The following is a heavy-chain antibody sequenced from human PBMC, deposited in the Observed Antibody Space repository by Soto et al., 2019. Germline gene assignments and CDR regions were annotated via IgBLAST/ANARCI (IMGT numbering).Heavy chain of an antibody. D-gene: IGHD3-9*01. CDR1: GFTFSEYS. CDR2: ISSDGDIT. V-gene: IGHV3-64D*06. Sequence: PGGSLRLSCLASGFTFSEYSMHWVRQAPGKGLQYVSTISSDGDITYYADSVKGRFTISRDNSKNTLYLQMNSLRPEDTAVYYCVTVSTFYDILTGYYSTNFFDPSGKGTLVTVSS. J-gene: IGHJ5*02. CDR3: VTVSTFYDILTGYYSTNFFDP.